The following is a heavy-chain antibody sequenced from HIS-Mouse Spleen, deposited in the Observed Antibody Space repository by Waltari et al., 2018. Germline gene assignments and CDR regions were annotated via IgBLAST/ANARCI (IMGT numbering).Heavy chain of an antibody. CDR3: AREIPYSSSWYDWYFDL. J-gene: IGHJ2*01. V-gene: IGHV4-39*07. Sequence: QLQLQESGPGLVKPSETLSLTCTVSGGLISSSSYYWGWIRQPQGKGLEWIVSIYYSGSTYYNPSLKSRVTISVDTSKNQFSLKLSSVTAADTAVYYCAREIPYSSSWYDWYFDLWGRGTLVTVSS. CDR2: IYYSGST. D-gene: IGHD6-13*01. CDR1: GGLISSSSYY.